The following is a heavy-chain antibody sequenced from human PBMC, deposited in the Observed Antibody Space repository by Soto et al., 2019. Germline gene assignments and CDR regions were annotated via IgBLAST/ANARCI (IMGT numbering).Heavy chain of an antibody. CDR3: AREGGRSIKTRIAADGAHNDY. J-gene: IGHJ4*02. V-gene: IGHV1-18*01. Sequence: GASVKVSCKASGYTFTSYGISWVRQAPGQGLEWMGWISAYNGNTNYAQKLQGRVTMTTDTSTSTAYMELRSLRSDDTAVYYCAREGGRSIKTRIAADGAHNDYWGQGTLVTVSS. D-gene: IGHD6-13*01. CDR1: GYTFTSYG. CDR2: ISAYNGNT.